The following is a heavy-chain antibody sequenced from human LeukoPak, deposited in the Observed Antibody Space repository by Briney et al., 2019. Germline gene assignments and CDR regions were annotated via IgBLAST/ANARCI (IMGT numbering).Heavy chain of an antibody. CDR3: ATVPLLLGYYYMDV. CDR1: GYTLTELS. D-gene: IGHD2/OR15-2a*01. CDR2: FDPEDGET. V-gene: IGHV1-24*01. J-gene: IGHJ6*03. Sequence: ASVKVSCKVSGYTLTELSMHWVRQAPGKGLEWMGGFDPEDGETIHAQKFQGRVTMTEDTSTDTAYMELSSLRSEDTAVYYCATVPLLLGYYYMDVWGKGTTVTVSS.